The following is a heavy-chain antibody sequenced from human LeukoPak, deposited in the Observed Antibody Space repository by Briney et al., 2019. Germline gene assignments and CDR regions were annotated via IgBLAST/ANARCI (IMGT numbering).Heavy chain of an antibody. CDR1: GGTFSSYA. D-gene: IGHD1-1*01. V-gene: IGHV1-69*05. Sequence: SVKVSCKASGGTFSSYAISWVRQAPGQGLEWMGGTIPSFGTTNHAQKFQGRVTITTDESTSTAYMELSRLRSEDTAVYYCARGPELERFDCWGQGTLVTVSS. CDR3: ARGPELERFDC. CDR2: TIPSFGTT. J-gene: IGHJ4*02.